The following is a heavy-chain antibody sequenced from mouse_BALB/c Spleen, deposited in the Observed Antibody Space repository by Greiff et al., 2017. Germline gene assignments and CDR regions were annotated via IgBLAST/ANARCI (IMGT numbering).Heavy chain of an antibody. J-gene: IGHJ1*01. CDR2: ICSGSSTI. V-gene: IGHV5-17*02. CDR1: GFTFSSFG. D-gene: IGHD1-1*01. CDR3: TRSGYGSSYEYFDV. Sequence: EVQRVESGGGLVQPGGSRKLSCAASGFTFSSFGMHWVRQAPEKGLEWVAYICSGSSTIYYADTVKGRFTISRDNPKNTLFLQMTSLRSEDTAMYYCTRSGYGSSYEYFDVWGAGTTVTVSS.